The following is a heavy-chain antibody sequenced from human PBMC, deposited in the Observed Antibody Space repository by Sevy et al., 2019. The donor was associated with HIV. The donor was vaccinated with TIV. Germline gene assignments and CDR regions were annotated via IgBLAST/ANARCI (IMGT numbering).Heavy chain of an antibody. D-gene: IGHD2-21*01. CDR1: GFSFSSYG. CDR2: IQYDGSDK. Sequence: GGSLRLSCAASGFSFSSYGMHWVRQAPGKGLEWMSYIQYDGSDKDYGLSVKDRFTISRDNSKNTLYLQMNSLGVEDTAVFYCVKEGGGEGGDHWGQGTLVTVSS. V-gene: IGHV3-30*02. CDR3: VKEGGGEGGDH. J-gene: IGHJ4*02.